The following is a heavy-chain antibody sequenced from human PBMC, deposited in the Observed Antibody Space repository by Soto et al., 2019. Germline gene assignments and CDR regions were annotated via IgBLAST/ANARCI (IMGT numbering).Heavy chain of an antibody. Sequence: SETLSLTCTVSDVSISSSTYFWGWIRQPPGKGLEWIGIIYSSGSTYYNPSLKSRVTLSVDTTKNQFSLKLSFVTAADTAVYYCARGPRNFDYWGQGALVTVSS. J-gene: IGHJ4*02. CDR2: IYSSGST. V-gene: IGHV4-39*01. CDR1: DVSISSSTYF. CDR3: ARGPRNFDY.